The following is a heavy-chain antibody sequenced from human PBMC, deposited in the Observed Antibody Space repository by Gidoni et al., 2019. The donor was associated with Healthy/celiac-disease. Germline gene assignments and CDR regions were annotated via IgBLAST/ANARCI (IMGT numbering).Heavy chain of an antibody. Sequence: EVQLVESGGGLVKPGGSLRLSGAASGCTVSSNYMSWVRQAPGKGLEWVSVIYGGGRTYYADSVKGRFTISRHNSKNTLYLQMNSLRAEDTAVYYCARDGFNSYGYYYGMDVWGQGPTVPVSS. CDR3: ARDGFNSYGYYYGMDV. D-gene: IGHD5-18*01. CDR1: GCTVSSNY. CDR2: IYGGGRT. V-gene: IGHV3-53*04. J-gene: IGHJ6*02.